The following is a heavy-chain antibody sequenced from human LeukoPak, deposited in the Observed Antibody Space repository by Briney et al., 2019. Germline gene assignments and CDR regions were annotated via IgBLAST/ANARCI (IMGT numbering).Heavy chain of an antibody. CDR1: GSSFTTYW. D-gene: IGHD1-26*01. J-gene: IGHJ4*02. CDR3: ARSVGSYFDY. CDR2: IYPGDSDT. Sequence: GESLKISCKGSGSSFTTYWIGWVRQRPGKGLEWMGIIYPGDSDTRYSPSFQGQVTISADKSISTAYLQWSSLKASDSAMYYCARSVGSYFDYWGQGTLVTVSS. V-gene: IGHV5-51*01.